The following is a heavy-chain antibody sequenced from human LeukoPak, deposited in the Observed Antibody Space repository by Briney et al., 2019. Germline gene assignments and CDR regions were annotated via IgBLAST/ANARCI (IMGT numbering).Heavy chain of an antibody. CDR3: ARTSSVDTALVGVHWFDP. D-gene: IGHD5-18*01. J-gene: IGHJ5*02. Sequence: PSETPSLTCAVSGDSITSGYYWAWIRQPPGKGLEWSGSIFHSGSTYLNPSLRSRVTISLNTSKNHFSLILSSMTAADTAVYYCARTSSVDTALVGVHWFDPWGQGTLVTVSS. V-gene: IGHV4-38-2*01. CDR2: IFHSGST. CDR1: GDSITSGYY.